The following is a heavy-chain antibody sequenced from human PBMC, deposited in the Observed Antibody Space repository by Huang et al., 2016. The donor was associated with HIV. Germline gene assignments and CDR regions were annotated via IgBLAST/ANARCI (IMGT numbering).Heavy chain of an antibody. V-gene: IGHV3-53*01. CDR3: AAQWELRGGVDF. CDR2: IYSDDST. D-gene: IGHD1-26*01. Sequence: EVQLVESGGGLIQPGGSLRLSCAASGFTVSSNYMSCVRKAPGKWREWVSSIYSDDSTYFADSVKGRFTISRDNSKNTLYLQMNSLRAEDTAVYYCAAQWELRGGVDFWGQGTLVTVSS. CDR1: GFTVSSNY. J-gene: IGHJ4*02.